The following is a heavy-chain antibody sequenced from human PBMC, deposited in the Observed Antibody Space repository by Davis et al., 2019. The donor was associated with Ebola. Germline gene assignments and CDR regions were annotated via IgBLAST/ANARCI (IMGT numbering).Heavy chain of an antibody. CDR2: IYHSGST. CDR3: AGRIAAAYFDY. CDR1: GGSISSYY. V-gene: IGHV4-59*04. J-gene: IGHJ4*02. D-gene: IGHD6-13*01. Sequence: MPSETLSLTCTVSGGSISSYYWSWIRQPPGKGLEWIGYIYHSGSTYYNPSLKRRVTISVDRSKNQFSLKLSSVTAADTAVYYCAGRIAAAYFDYWGQGTLVTVSS.